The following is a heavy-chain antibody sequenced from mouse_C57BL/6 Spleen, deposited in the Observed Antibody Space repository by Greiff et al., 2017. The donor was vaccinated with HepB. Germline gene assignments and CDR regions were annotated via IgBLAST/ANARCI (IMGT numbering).Heavy chain of an antibody. CDR3: ARSRYYGSSGYFDV. J-gene: IGHJ1*03. D-gene: IGHD1-1*01. Sequence: QVQLQQSGPELVKPGASVKISCKASGYAFSSSWMNWVKQRPGKGLEWIGRIYPGDGDTNYNGKFKGKATLTADKSSSTAYMQLSSLTSEDSAVYFCARSRYYGSSGYFDVWGTGTTVTVSS. CDR2: IYPGDGDT. V-gene: IGHV1-82*01. CDR1: GYAFSSSW.